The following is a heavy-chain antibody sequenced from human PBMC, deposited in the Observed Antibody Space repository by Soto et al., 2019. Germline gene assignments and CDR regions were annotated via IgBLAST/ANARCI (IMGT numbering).Heavy chain of an antibody. CDR2: AYPTDSDT. CDR1: GYSFSSYW. CDR3: ARRLTDYDSAGNFDL. Sequence: PGESLKISCKGSGYSFSSYWIGWVRQMPGKGLEWMGNAYPTDSDTRYSPSFQGQVTMSADKSLSTAYLQWSSLRASDTAMYYCARRLTDYDSAGNFDLWGRGTLVTVSS. V-gene: IGHV5-51*01. D-gene: IGHD3-22*01. J-gene: IGHJ2*01.